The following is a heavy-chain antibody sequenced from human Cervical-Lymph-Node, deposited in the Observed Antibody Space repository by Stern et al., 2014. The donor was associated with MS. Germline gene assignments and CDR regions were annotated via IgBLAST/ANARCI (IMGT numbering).Heavy chain of an antibody. D-gene: IGHD2-2*01. CDR2: IDYSGST. CDR3: ARALRNAYTWFDP. CDR1: GGSIYNYY. J-gene: IGHJ5*01. V-gene: IGHV4-59*01. Sequence: QLQLQESGPGLVKPSETLSLTCTVSGGSIYNYYWTWIRQPPGKGLEWIGHIDYSGSTNYNPSLESRVTMSVDSSKNEFPLILTSVTAADTAVYYCARALRNAYTWFDPWGQGTLVTVSS.